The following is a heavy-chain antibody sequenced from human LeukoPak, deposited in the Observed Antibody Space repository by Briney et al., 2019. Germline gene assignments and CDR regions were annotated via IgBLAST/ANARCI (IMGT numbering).Heavy chain of an antibody. CDR3: ATSYVPLDY. J-gene: IGHJ4*02. CDR2: ISGSGGST. D-gene: IGHD1-26*01. Sequence: PGGSLRLSGAASGFTFSSYAMSWVRQAPGKGLEWVSAISGSGGSTYYADSVKGRFTISRGNPKNTLYLQMNSLRAEDTAVYYCATSYVPLDYWGQGTLVTVSS. CDR1: GFTFSSYA. V-gene: IGHV3-23*01.